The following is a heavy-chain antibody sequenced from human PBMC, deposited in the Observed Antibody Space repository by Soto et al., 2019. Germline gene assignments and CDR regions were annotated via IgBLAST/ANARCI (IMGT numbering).Heavy chain of an antibody. CDR3: VKESGSARLPFDF. CDR1: GFTFGAYA. D-gene: IGHD1-26*01. V-gene: IGHV3-23*01. CDR2: IVDGGGAT. J-gene: IGHJ4*02. Sequence: GGSLRLSCTASGFTFGAYAMNWVRQAPGKGLDWVSSIVDGGGATWYAASVKGRFTISRDNSKNTLYLQMNSLTAEDTAVYYCVKESGSARLPFDFWGQGTLVTVSS.